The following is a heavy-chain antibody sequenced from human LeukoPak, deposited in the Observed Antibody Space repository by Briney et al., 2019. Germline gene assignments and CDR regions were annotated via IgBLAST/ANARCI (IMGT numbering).Heavy chain of an antibody. CDR1: GGSISSYY. J-gene: IGHJ4*02. CDR3: ARVVSSREGSYYFDY. D-gene: IGHD3-16*02. Sequence: SETLSLTCTVSGGSISSYYWSWIRQSPGKGLEWIGYLYDSGSTNYNPSLKSRVTISVGTSKKQFSLKLRSVTAADTAVYYCARVVSSREGSYYFDYWGQGTLVTVSS. CDR2: LYDSGST. V-gene: IGHV4-59*01.